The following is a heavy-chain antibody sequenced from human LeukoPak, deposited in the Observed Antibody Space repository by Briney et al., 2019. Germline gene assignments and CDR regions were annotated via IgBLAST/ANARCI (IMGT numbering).Heavy chain of an antibody. Sequence: GGSLRLSCAASGFTFSSYCMHWVRQAPGKXXXWVSRINSDGSSTNYADSVRGRFTISRDNAKNTLYLQMNSLRAEDTAVYYCARADGYPDYWGQGTLVTVSS. CDR2: INSDGSST. J-gene: IGHJ4*03. CDR3: ARADGYPDY. CDR1: GFTFSSYC. V-gene: IGHV3-74*01.